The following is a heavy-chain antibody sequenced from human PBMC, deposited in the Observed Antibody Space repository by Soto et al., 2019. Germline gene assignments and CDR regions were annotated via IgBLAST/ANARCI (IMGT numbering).Heavy chain of an antibody. V-gene: IGHV4-31*03. CDR3: ARDPYGSGPVGWLDP. CDR1: GGSISSGGYY. J-gene: IGHJ5*02. Sequence: QVQLQESGPGLVKPSQTLSLTCTVSGGSISSGGYYWSWIRQHPGKGLEWIGYIYYSGSTYHNPSLKSRDTITVDTSKHQFSLKLSSVTAADTALYYCARDPYGSGPVGWLDPWGQGTMVTVSS. CDR2: IYYSGST. D-gene: IGHD3-10*01.